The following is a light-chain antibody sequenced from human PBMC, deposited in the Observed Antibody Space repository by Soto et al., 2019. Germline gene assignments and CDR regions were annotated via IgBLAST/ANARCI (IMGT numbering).Light chain of an antibody. CDR2: TTN. Sequence: QSVLTQPPSASGTPGQRATISCCGSNSNIGSDIVNCYQLLPGAAPEVLINTTNQRPSGVPERFSGSILGNKAALTITGAQADDESDYYCVLYMGSGILVFGGGTKLTVL. J-gene: IGLJ2*01. V-gene: IGLV1-44*01. CDR1: NSNIGSDI. CDR3: VLYMGSGILV.